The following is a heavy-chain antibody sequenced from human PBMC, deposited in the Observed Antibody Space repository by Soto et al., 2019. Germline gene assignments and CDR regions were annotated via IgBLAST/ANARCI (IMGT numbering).Heavy chain of an antibody. CDR3: ARSRTGTTYGGMDV. J-gene: IGHJ6*02. D-gene: IGHD1-1*01. CDR1: GFAVSSNY. Sequence: EVQLVESGGDLVQPGGSLRLSCAASGFAVSSNYMTWVRQAPGKGLEWVSVIHSGGETQYADSVRGRFTISRDNSKNPQYLQMNSLRAEDTAVYYCARSRTGTTYGGMDVWGQGTTVTVSS. V-gene: IGHV3-66*01. CDR2: IHSGGET.